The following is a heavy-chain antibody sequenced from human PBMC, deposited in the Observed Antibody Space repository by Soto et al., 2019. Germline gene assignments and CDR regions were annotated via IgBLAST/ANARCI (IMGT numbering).Heavy chain of an antibody. CDR3: ATALGSFDI. Sequence: SETLSLTCAVYGGSFSDYYWSWIRQPPGKGLEWIGEILHTGNTNYNPSLKSRVTVSVDTSKNQFSLEMNSVTAADTAMYYCATALGSFDIWVQGTLVT. J-gene: IGHJ3*02. CDR1: GGSFSDYY. V-gene: IGHV4-34*12. CDR2: ILHTGNT. D-gene: IGHD3-16*01.